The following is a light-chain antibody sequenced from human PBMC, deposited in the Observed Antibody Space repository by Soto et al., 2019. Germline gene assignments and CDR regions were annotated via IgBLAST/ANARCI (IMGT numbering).Light chain of an antibody. CDR2: DAS. CDR1: QSVRTY. J-gene: IGKJ1*01. V-gene: IGKV3-11*01. Sequence: EIVLTQSPATLSLSPGERATLSCRASQSVRTYLAWYQQKPGQAPRLLIYDASKRATGIPPRFSGSGSGTDFTLTISGLGPEDFAVYYCQQRSNWPRTFGQGTNVEI. CDR3: QQRSNWPRT.